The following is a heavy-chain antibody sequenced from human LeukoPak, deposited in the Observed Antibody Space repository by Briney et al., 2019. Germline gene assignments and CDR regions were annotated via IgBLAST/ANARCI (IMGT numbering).Heavy chain of an antibody. Sequence: GASVKVSCKASGYTFTSYGISWVRQAPGQGLEWMGWINPNSGGTNYAQKFQGRVTMTRDTSISTAYMELSRLRSDDTAVYYCARTTRTWSGYNYWGQGTLVTVSS. CDR2: INPNSGGT. CDR3: ARTTRTWSGYNY. CDR1: GYTFTSYG. D-gene: IGHD3-3*01. J-gene: IGHJ4*02. V-gene: IGHV1-2*02.